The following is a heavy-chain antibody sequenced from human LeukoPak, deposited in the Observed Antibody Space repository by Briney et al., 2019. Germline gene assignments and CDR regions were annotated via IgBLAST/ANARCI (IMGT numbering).Heavy chain of an antibody. CDR1: DGSISSNNYY. D-gene: IGHD6-13*01. CDR3: ARGAAGNRYYYYYMDV. CDR2: IYYSGNT. J-gene: IGHJ6*03. Sequence: TSETLSLTCTVSDGSISSNNYYWGWIRQPPGKGLEWIGSIYYSGNTYYNPSLKSRVTISVDTSKNQFSLKLSSVTAADTAMYYCARGAAGNRYYYYYMDVWGKGTTVTVSS. V-gene: IGHV4-39*01.